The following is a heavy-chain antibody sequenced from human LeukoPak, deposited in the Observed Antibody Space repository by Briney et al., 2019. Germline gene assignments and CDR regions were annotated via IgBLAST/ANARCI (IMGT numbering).Heavy chain of an antibody. Sequence: GGSLRLSCAASGFTFSSYVMNWVRQAPGKGLEWVSGISDSGGGTYYADSVKGRFTISRDNSKNTLYLEMNSLRAEDTAVYYCAKLPGRAADYWGQGTLVAVSS. CDR1: GFTFSSYV. J-gene: IGHJ4*02. CDR2: ISDSGGGT. CDR3: AKLPGRAADY. V-gene: IGHV3-23*01.